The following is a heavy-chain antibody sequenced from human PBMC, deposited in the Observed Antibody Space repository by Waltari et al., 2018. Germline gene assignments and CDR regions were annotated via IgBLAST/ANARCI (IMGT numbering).Heavy chain of an antibody. D-gene: IGHD3-3*01. Sequence: LEWVAVISYDGSNKYYADSVKGRFTISRDNSKNTLYLQMNSLRAEDTAVYYCARDSHERGLRFLEWLLKFDYRGQGTLVTVSS. CDR3: ARDSHERGLRFLEWLLKFDY. J-gene: IGHJ4*02. CDR2: ISYDGSNK. V-gene: IGHV3-30-3*01.